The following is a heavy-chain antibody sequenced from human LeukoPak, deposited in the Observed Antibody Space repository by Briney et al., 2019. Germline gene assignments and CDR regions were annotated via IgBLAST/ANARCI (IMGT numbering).Heavy chain of an antibody. D-gene: IGHD6-19*01. CDR2: IEEDGSGK. CDR3: AKGYSSGWYGVDY. Sequence: GRSLRLSCAAAGFTFSSYWMSSVRQAPGKGLEWVANIEEDGSGKYYVDSVKGRFTISRDNSKNTLYLQMNSLRAEDTAVYYCAKGYSSGWYGVDYWGQGTLVTVSS. J-gene: IGHJ4*02. V-gene: IGHV3-7*03. CDR1: GFTFSSYW.